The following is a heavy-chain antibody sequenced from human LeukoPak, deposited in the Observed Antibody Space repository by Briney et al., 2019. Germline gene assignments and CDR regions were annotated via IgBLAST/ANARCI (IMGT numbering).Heavy chain of an antibody. Sequence: SETLSLTCTVSGGSISSSSYYWGWIRQPPGKGLEWIGSIYYSGSTYYNPSLKSRVTISVDTSKNQFSLKLSSVTAADTAVYYCERDFLDYYDSSGLWVQGTLVTVSS. J-gene: IGHJ4*02. CDR3: ERDFLDYYDSSGL. CDR2: IYYSGST. CDR1: GGSISSSSYY. V-gene: IGHV4-39*07. D-gene: IGHD3-22*01.